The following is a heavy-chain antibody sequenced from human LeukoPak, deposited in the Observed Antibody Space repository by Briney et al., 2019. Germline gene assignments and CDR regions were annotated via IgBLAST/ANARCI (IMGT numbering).Heavy chain of an antibody. V-gene: IGHV1-18*01. CDR3: ARVCRGGYCSSTSSFDY. J-gene: IGHJ4*02. Sequence: ASVKVSCKASGYTFTSYGISWVRQAPGQGLEWMGWISAYNGNTNYAQKLQGRVTMTTDTSTSTAYMELWSLRSDDTAVYYCARVCRGGYCSSTSSFDYWGQGTLVTVSS. D-gene: IGHD2-2*01. CDR1: GYTFTSYG. CDR2: ISAYNGNT.